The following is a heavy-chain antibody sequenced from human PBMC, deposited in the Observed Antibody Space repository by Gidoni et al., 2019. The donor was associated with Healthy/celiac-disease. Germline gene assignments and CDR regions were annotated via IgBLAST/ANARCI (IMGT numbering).Heavy chain of an antibody. V-gene: IGHV4-31*02. CDR2: GST. Sequence: GSTYYNPSLKSRVTISVDTSKNQFSLKLSSVTAADTAVYYCARGVGATYDWGQGTLVTVSS. J-gene: IGHJ4*02. D-gene: IGHD1-26*01. CDR3: ARGVGATYD.